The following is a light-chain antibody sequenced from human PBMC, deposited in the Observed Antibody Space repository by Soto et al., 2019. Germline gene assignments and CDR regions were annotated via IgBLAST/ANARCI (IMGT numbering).Light chain of an antibody. CDR1: QSVSTY. Sequence: MGMPDSPGTLPLSPGKRSTLSCRASQSVSTYLAWYQQKPGQPPRLLIYDASNRATGIPPRFSGSGSGTDFTLTISGLEPEDFTVYYCQHCNIWQWTFGQGAKVDI. J-gene: IGKJ1*01. V-gene: IGKV3-11*01. CDR3: QHCNIWQWT. CDR2: DAS.